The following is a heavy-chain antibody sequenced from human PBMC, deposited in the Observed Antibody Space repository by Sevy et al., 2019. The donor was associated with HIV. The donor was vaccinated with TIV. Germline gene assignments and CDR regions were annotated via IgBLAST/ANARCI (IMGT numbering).Heavy chain of an antibody. CDR3: ARRRIAVAGPLPFDY. J-gene: IGHJ4*02. Sequence: SETLSLTCTVSGGSISSSSYYWGWIRQPPGKGLEWIGSIYYSGSTYYNPSLKSRVTISVDTSKNQFSLKLSSVTAADTAVYYCARRRIAVAGPLPFDYWGQGTLVTVSS. CDR2: IYYSGST. D-gene: IGHD6-19*01. V-gene: IGHV4-39*01. CDR1: GGSISSSSYY.